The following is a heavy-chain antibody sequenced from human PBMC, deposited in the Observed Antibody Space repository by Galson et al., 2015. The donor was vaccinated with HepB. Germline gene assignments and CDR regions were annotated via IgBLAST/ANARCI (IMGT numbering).Heavy chain of an antibody. CDR3: ARGNGYNSPFDY. V-gene: IGHV3-53*01. J-gene: IGHJ4*02. CDR2: IYSGGST. CDR1: GFTFSITY. D-gene: IGHD5-24*01. Sequence: SLRLSCAASGFTFSITYMSWVRQAPGKGLEWVSVIYSGGSTYYADSVKGRFTISRDNSKNILYFQMNSLRAEDTAVYYCARGNGYNSPFDYWGQGALVTVSS.